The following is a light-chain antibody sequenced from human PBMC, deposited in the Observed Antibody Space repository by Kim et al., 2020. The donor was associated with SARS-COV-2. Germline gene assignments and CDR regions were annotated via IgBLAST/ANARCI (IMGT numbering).Light chain of an antibody. CDR3: ASWDHTLDCRV. J-gene: IGLJ2*01. CDR1: GSNIGTDS. Sequence: GQRVRISCSGGGSNIGTDSVYWYQQLPGTAPRLLISRNNQRPSGVPDRFSGSKSGTSASLAISDLRSEDEADYYCASWDHTLDCRVFGGGTKLTVL. V-gene: IGLV1-47*01. CDR2: RNN.